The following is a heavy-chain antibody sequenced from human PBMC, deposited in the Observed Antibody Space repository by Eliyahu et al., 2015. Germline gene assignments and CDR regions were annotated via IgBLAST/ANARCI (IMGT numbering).Heavy chain of an antibody. J-gene: IGHJ4*02. D-gene: IGHD6-19*01. Sequence: EVQFLESGGGLVQPGGSLXISCGVSGXGFVSYAMNWVRQAPGKGLEWVSGISGSGRSTDYADSVKGRFIISRDNSRRTLYLQMNALRAEDTAVYYCVKDPPADSTVAYWGQGTLVTVSS. V-gene: IGHV3-23*01. CDR1: GXGFVSYA. CDR2: ISGSGRST. CDR3: VKDPPADSTVAY.